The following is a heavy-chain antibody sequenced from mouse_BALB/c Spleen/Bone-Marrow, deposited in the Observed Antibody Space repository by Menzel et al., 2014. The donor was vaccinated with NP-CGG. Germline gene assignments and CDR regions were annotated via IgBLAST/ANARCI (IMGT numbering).Heavy chain of an antibody. V-gene: IGHV5-17*02. J-gene: IGHJ2*01. CDR3: ARSGSSSGYFDY. D-gene: IGHD1-1*01. CDR1: GFTFSSFA. CDR2: ISSGSSTI. Sequence: EVKVVEPGGGLVQPGGSRKLSCAASGFTFSSFAMHWVRQAPEKGLEWVAYISSGSSTIYYADTVMGRFTISRDNPKNTLFLQMTSLRSEDTAMYYCARSGSSSGYFDYWGQGTTLTVSS.